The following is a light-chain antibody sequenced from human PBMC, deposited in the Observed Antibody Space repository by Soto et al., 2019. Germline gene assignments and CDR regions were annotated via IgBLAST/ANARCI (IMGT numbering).Light chain of an antibody. V-gene: IGKV1-27*01. CDR2: AAS. CDR3: QNYKSAPRT. Sequence: DIQMTQSPSSLSASIGDRVTISCRASQGISNSLAWYQQKAGKVPNLLIYAASTSHSGFTSRFRGSGSGTDFTLTISSLQPEDVATYYCQNYKSAPRTFGQGTKVEIK. CDR1: QGISNS. J-gene: IGKJ1*01.